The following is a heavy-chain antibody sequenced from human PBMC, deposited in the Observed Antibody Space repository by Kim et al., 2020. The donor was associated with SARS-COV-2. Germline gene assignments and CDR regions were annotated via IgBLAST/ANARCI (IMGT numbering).Heavy chain of an antibody. J-gene: IGHJ6*02. CDR3: ASRREVVTLLPNYYYYGMDV. D-gene: IGHD2-15*01. Sequence: SETLSLTCTVSGGSISSSSYYWGWIRQPPGKALEWIGSIYYSGSTYYNPSLKSRVTISVDTSKNQFSLTLRSVTAADTAVYYCASRREVVTLLPNYYYYGMDVWGQVTTVTVAS. CDR2: IYYSGST. V-gene: IGHV4-39*01. CDR1: GGSISSSSYY.